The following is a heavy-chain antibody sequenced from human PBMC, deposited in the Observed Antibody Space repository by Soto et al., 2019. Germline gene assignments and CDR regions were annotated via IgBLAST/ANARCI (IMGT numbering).Heavy chain of an antibody. D-gene: IGHD1-1*01. CDR1: GGSISSYY. V-gene: IGHV4-59*01. J-gene: IGHJ4*02. Sequence: SETLSLTCTVSGGSISSYYWSWIRQPPGKGLEWIAYIHYSGRITNYNPSLKSRLTISVDTSKNQFSLKLTSVTAADTAVYYCARTLSNRQLFDYWGQGTLVTVSS. CDR3: ARTLSNRQLFDY. CDR2: IHYSGRIT.